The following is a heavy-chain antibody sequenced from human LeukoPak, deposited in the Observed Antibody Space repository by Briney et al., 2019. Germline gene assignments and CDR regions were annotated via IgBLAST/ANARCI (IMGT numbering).Heavy chain of an antibody. CDR2: IFYSGST. J-gene: IGHJ1*01. V-gene: IGHV4-59*08. CDR3: ARVVGYCTNGVCSTGYFQH. CDR1: GGSISSYY. Sequence: SETLSLTCTVSGGSISSYYWSWIRQPPGKGLEWIGYIFYSGSTNYNPSLESRVTMSVDTSKNQFSLKLSSVTAADTAVYYCARVVGYCTNGVCSTGYFQHWGQGALVTVSS. D-gene: IGHD2-8*01.